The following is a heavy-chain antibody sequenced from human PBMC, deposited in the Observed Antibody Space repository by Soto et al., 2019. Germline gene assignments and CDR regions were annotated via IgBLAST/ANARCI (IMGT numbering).Heavy chain of an antibody. V-gene: IGHV1-8*01. Sequence: ASVKVSCKASGYTFTSYDINWVRQATGQGLEWMGWMNPNSGNTGYAQKFQGRVTMTRNTSISTAYMGLSSLRSEDTAVYYCARRHGYCTNGVCYPMYYFDYWGQGTLVTVSS. J-gene: IGHJ4*02. D-gene: IGHD2-8*01. CDR1: GYTFTSYD. CDR3: ARRHGYCTNGVCYPMYYFDY. CDR2: MNPNSGNT.